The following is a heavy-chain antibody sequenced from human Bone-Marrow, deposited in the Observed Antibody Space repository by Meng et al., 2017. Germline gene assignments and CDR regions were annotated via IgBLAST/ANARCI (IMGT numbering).Heavy chain of an antibody. CDR2: LSSSGSST. V-gene: IGHV3-23*01. Sequence: GGSLKLSCATSNFTLSIYAMTWVRQAPGKGLEWVSSLSSSGSSTYYADSVKGRFTISRDNSKNTLYLQMNSLRAEDTAIYFCAKVPYGDYFNWFDPGGQGTLVTVSS. J-gene: IGHJ5*02. D-gene: IGHD4-17*01. CDR3: AKVPYGDYFNWFDP. CDR1: NFTLSIYA.